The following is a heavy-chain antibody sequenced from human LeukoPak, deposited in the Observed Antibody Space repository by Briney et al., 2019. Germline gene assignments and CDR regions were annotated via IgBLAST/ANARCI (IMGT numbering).Heavy chain of an antibody. CDR1: GFTFSSYS. CDR2: ISSSSSYI. V-gene: IGHV3-21*01. Sequence: PGGSLRLSCAASGFTFSSYSMNWVRQAPGKGLEWVSSISSSSSYIYYADSVKGRFTISRGNAKNSLYLQMNSLRAEDTAVYYCARDYYDSSGIFDYWGQGTLVTVSS. D-gene: IGHD3-22*01. CDR3: ARDYYDSSGIFDY. J-gene: IGHJ4*02.